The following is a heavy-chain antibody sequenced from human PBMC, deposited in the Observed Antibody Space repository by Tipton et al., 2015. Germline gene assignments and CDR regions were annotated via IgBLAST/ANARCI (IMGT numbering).Heavy chain of an antibody. D-gene: IGHD3-3*01. V-gene: IGHV3-23*01. Sequence: SLRLSCAASGFMFSRSTMTWVRQAPGKGLAWVTVISTTGDFTYYSDSVKGRLTISRDNSKKMVFLVMNNLTAEDTATYYCVTVRTNFGVVRVGMAVWGQGTTVTVS. CDR1: GFMFSRST. CDR3: VTVRTNFGVVRVGMAV. CDR2: ISTTGDFT. J-gene: IGHJ6*02.